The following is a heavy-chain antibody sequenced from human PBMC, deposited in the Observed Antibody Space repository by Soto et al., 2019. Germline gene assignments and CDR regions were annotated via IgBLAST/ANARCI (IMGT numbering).Heavy chain of an antibody. CDR1: GFTFSR. D-gene: IGHD7-27*01. CDR3: ASHGDYFDY. J-gene: IGHJ4*02. Sequence: GGPLRLSCAASGFTFSRMSWVRQAPGKGLEWVANIKQDGSEKYYVDSVKGRFTISRDNAKNSLYLQMNSLRAEDTAVYYCASHGDYFDYWGQGTLVTVSS. CDR2: IKQDGSEK. V-gene: IGHV3-7*01.